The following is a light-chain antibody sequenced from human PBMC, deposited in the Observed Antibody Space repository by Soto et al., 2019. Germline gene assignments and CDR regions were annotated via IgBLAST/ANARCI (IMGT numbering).Light chain of an antibody. CDR1: QSISSW. V-gene: IGKV1-5*01. J-gene: IGKJ1*01. CDR2: DAS. Sequence: DMNMNLSPSTMIKTEGDRVTITCRASQSISSWLAWYQQKPGKAPKLLIYDASSLESGVPSRFSGSGSGTEFTLTISSLQPDDFATYYCQQYETFGQGTKVDIK. CDR3: QQYET.